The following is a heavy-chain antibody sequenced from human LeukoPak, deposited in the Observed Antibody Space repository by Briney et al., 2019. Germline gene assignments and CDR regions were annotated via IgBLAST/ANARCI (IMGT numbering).Heavy chain of an antibody. V-gene: IGHV3-33*01. CDR1: GFTFSSYG. Sequence: PGGSLRLSCAASGFTFSSYGMHWVRQAPGKGLEWVAVIWYDGSNKYYADSVKGRFTISRDNSKNTLYLQMNSLRAEDTAVYYSARPEVRGDPLYYYGMDVWGQGTTVTVSS. CDR2: IWYDGSNK. D-gene: IGHD3-10*01. CDR3: ARPEVRGDPLYYYGMDV. J-gene: IGHJ6*02.